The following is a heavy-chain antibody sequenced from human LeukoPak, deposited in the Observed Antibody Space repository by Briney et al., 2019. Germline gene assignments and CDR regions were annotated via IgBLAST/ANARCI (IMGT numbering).Heavy chain of an antibody. CDR3: ATVGYNWNDVGFDY. CDR2: FDPEDGET. Sequence: ASVKVSCKVSGYTLTELSMHWVRQAPGKGLEWMGGFDPEDGETIYAQKFQGRVTMTEDTSTDTAYMELSSLRSEDTAVYYCATVGYNWNDVGFDYWGQGTLVTVSS. CDR1: GYTLTELS. V-gene: IGHV1-24*01. D-gene: IGHD1-1*01. J-gene: IGHJ4*02.